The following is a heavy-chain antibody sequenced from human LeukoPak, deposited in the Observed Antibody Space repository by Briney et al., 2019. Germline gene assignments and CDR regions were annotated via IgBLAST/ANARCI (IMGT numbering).Heavy chain of an antibody. CDR2: IYSGGST. D-gene: IGHD4-23*01. V-gene: IGHV3-53*01. CDR1: GFTVSSNY. Sequence: AGGSLILSCAASGFTVSSNYMSWVRQASGKGLEWVSVIYSGGSTYYADSVKGRFTIARDNSKNTLYLQMNSLRAEDTAVYYCARADYGGVPYDYGLDVWGQGTTVTVSS. CDR3: ARADYGGVPYDYGLDV. J-gene: IGHJ6*02.